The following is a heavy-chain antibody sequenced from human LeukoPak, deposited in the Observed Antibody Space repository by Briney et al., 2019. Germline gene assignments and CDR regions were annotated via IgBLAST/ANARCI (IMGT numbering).Heavy chain of an antibody. CDR2: INHSGST. CDR3: ARGTRFWSGYYH. CDR1: GGPFRGYY. Sequence: PSETLSLTCAVCGGPFRGYYESCIPEPPGKSLKWIGEINHSGSTNYNPSLKSRVTISVDTSKNQFSLKLSSVTAADTAVYYCARGTRFWSGYYHWGQGTLVTVSS. D-gene: IGHD3-3*01. V-gene: IGHV4-34*01. J-gene: IGHJ5*02.